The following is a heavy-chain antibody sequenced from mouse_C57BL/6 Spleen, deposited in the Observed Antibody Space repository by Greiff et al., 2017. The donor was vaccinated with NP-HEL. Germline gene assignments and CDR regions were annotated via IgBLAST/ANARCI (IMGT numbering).Heavy chain of an antibody. D-gene: IGHD4-1*01. CDR1: GYSITSGYY. CDR3: ASDTGTGDY. J-gene: IGHJ2*01. V-gene: IGHV3-6*01. CDR2: ISYDGSN. Sequence: EVQLQESGPGLVKPSQSLSLTCSVTGYSITSGYYWNWIRQFPGNKLEWMGYISYDGSNNYNPSLKNRISITRDTSKNQFFLKLNSVTTEDTATYYCASDTGTGDYWGQGTTLTVSS.